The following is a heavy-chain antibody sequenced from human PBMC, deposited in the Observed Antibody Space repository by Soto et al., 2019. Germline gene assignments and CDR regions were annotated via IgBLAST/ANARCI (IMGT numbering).Heavy chain of an antibody. CDR2: ISGSGGGT. D-gene: IGHD1-26*01. CDR1: GFTFNIYA. CDR3: AIEKVRANSIHVFDI. Sequence: GGSLRLSCAASGFTFNIYAMSWVRQAPGKGLEWVSAISGSGGGTYYADSVEGRFTISRDNSNNTLYLQMNSLRAEDAAVYYCAIEKVRANSIHVFDIWGQGTMVTVSS. V-gene: IGHV3-23*01. J-gene: IGHJ3*02.